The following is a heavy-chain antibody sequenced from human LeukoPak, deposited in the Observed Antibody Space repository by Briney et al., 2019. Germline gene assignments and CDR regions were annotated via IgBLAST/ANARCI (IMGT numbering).Heavy chain of an antibody. CDR2: ISAYNGNT. V-gene: IGHV1-18*01. CDR1: GYTFTSYG. Sequence: ASVKVSCKASGYTFTSYGISWVRQAPGQGLEWMGWISAYNGNTNYAQKLQGRVTMTTDTSTSTAYMELRSLRSDDTAVYYCARDGSGSYYWGGVLDYWGQGTLVTVSS. D-gene: IGHD1-26*01. CDR3: ARDGSGSYYWGGVLDY. J-gene: IGHJ4*02.